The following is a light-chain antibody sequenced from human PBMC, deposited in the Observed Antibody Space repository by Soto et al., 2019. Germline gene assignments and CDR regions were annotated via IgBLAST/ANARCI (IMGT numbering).Light chain of an antibody. Sequence: QSALTQPASVSGSPGQSITISCTGTSSDVGYHNYVSWYRQHPGKAPRLMIYEVNNRPSGVSNRFSGSKSGNPASLTISGLQAEGEADQYCSSCTRSSTLLYVFGTGTKVTVL. CDR2: EVN. CDR1: SSDVGYHNY. J-gene: IGLJ1*01. CDR3: SSCTRSSTLLYV. V-gene: IGLV2-14*01.